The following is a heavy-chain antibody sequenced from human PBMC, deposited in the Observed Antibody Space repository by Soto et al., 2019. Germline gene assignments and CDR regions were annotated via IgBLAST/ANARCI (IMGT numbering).Heavy chain of an antibody. J-gene: IGHJ4*02. CDR3: ARDQTSDYYDSSGYPLYY. CDR2: IIPIFGTA. Sequence: GASVKVSCKASGGTFSSYAISWVRQAPGQGLEWMGGIIPIFGTANYAQKFQGRVTITADKSTSTAYMELSSLRSEDTAVYYCARDQTSDYYDSSGYPLYYWGQGTLVTVSS. V-gene: IGHV1-69*06. D-gene: IGHD3-22*01. CDR1: GGTFSSYA.